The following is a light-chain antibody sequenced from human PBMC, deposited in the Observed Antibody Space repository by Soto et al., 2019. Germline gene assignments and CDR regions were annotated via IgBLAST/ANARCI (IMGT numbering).Light chain of an antibody. CDR2: EDC. J-gene: IGLJ2*01. V-gene: IGLV2-23*01. Sequence: QSALTQPASVSGSPGQSITISCSGTSSDVGRYNLVSWYQQHPGKAPKLMIYEDCKRPSGVSNRFSGSKSGNTASLTISGLQAEDEADYYCSSYAGSSTFVVFGGGTKLTVL. CDR1: SSDVGRYNL. CDR3: SSYAGSSTFVV.